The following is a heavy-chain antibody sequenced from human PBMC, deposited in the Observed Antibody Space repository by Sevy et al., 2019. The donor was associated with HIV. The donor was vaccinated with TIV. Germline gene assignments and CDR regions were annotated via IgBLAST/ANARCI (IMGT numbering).Heavy chain of an antibody. J-gene: IGHJ4*02. V-gene: IGHV1-24*01. CDR1: GYTLTQLS. CDR3: ATTKDYYESSGYPFDY. D-gene: IGHD3-22*01. Sequence: ASVKVSCKVSGYTLTQLSMNWVRPAPGKGLEWIGSFDPEDGETIYAQKFQGRVTMTEDRSTDTAYMDLSSLRSDDTAVYYCATTKDYYESSGYPFDYWGQGTLVTVSS. CDR2: FDPEDGET.